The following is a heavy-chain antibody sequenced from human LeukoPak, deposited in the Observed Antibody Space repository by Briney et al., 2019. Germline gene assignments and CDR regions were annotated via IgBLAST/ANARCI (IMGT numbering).Heavy chain of an antibody. CDR2: IYYSGST. CDR3: ARGGVLGPWDYYYMDV. J-gene: IGHJ6*03. V-gene: IGHV4-39*07. Sequence: SETLSLTCTVSGGSISSSSYYWGWIRQPPGKGLEWIGSIYYSGSTYYNPSLKSRVTISVDTSKNQFSLKLSSVTAADTAVYYCARGGVLGPWDYYYMDVWGKGTTVTVSS. CDR1: GGSISSSSYY. D-gene: IGHD1-26*01.